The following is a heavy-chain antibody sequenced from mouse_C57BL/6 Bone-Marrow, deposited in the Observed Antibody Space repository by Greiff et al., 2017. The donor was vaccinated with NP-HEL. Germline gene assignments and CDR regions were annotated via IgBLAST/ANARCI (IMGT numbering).Heavy chain of an antibody. Sequence: QVQLKESGAELARPGASVKLSCKASGYTFTSYGISWVKQSTGQGLEWIGEIYPRSGNTYYNEKFKGKATLTADKSSSTAYMELRSLTSEDSAVYFCARRKNYGSSYDYLDYWGQGTTLSVSS. V-gene: IGHV1-81*01. CDR2: IYPRSGNT. D-gene: IGHD1-1*01. CDR3: ARRKNYGSSYDYLDY. CDR1: GYTFTSYG. J-gene: IGHJ2*01.